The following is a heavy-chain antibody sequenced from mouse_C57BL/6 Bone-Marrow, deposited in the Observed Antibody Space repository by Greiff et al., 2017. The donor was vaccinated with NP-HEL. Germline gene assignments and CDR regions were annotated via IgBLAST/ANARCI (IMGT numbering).Heavy chain of an antibody. V-gene: IGHV1-64*01. CDR2: IHPNSGST. D-gene: IGHD2-1*01. Sequence: QVQLQQPGAELVKPGASVKLSCKASGYTFTSYWMHWVKQRPGQGLEWIGMIHPNSGSTNYNEKFKSKATLTVDTSSSTAYMQLSSLTSEDSAVYFCARCCNCLYYFDYWGQGTTLTVSA. J-gene: IGHJ2*01. CDR1: GYTFTSYW. CDR3: ARCCNCLYYFDY.